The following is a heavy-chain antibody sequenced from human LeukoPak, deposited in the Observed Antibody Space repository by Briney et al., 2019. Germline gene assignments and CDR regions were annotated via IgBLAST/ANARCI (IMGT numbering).Heavy chain of an antibody. V-gene: IGHV1-8*01. J-gene: IGHJ5*02. Sequence: GASVKVSCKASGYTFTSYDINWVRQATGQGLEWMGWMNPNSGNTGYAQKFQGRVTMTRNTSISTAYMELSSLRSEDMAVYYCARGYCSSTSCYISWFDPWGQGTLVTVSS. CDR3: ARGYCSSTSCYISWFDP. D-gene: IGHD2-2*02. CDR2: MNPNSGNT. CDR1: GYTFTSYD.